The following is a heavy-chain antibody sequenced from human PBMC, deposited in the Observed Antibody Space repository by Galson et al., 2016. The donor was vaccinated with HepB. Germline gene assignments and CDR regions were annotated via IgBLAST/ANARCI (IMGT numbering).Heavy chain of an antibody. CDR2: IWYDGSIK. CDR3: ARDLGVAGLEY. J-gene: IGHJ4*02. D-gene: IGHD6-19*01. V-gene: IGHV3-33*01. Sequence: SLRLSCAASGFTFSNYHMHWVRQAPGKGLEWVAIIWYDGSIKYYEDSVKGRFTISRDNSKDILFLHMSSVRVEDTAVYYCARDLGVAGLEYWDRGTRLTFSS. CDR1: GFTFSNYH.